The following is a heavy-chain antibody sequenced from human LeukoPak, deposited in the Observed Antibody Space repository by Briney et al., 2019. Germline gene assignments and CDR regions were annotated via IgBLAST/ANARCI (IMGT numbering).Heavy chain of an antibody. J-gene: IGHJ5*02. D-gene: IGHD3-16*01. V-gene: IGHV1-18*01. CDR1: GYTFTSFG. Sequence: GASVKVSCKASGYTFTSFGITWVRQAPGQGLEWMGWISSYNGNTNYAQKFQGRVTMTTDTSTSTAYMELRTLRSDDTAVYYCARELRHLGISGWFDPWGQGTLVTVSS. CDR3: ARELRHLGISGWFDP. CDR2: ISSYNGNT.